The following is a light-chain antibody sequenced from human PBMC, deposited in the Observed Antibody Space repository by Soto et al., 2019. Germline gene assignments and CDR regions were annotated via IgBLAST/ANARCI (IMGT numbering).Light chain of an antibody. V-gene: IGKV3-15*01. J-gene: IGKJ4*01. CDR2: GAS. CDR1: QSVSNN. CDR3: QQYNNWPRGT. Sequence: EIVMTQSPATLSVSPGERATLSCRASQSVSNNLAWYQQKPGQAPRLLIYGASTRATGIPVRFSGSGSGTEFTLTISSLQSEDFAVYYCQQYNNWPRGTFGGGTKVEIK.